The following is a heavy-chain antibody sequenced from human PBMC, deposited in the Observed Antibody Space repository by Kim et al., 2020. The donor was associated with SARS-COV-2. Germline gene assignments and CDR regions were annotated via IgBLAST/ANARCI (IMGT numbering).Heavy chain of an antibody. CDR2: IYYSGST. J-gene: IGHJ3*02. V-gene: IGHV4-30-4*01. CDR1: GGSISSGDYY. D-gene: IGHD6-13*01. CDR3: ARDTAGDSSSWYSYAFDI. Sequence: SETLSLTCTVSGGSISSGDYYWSWIRQPPGKGLEWIGYIYYSGSTYYNPSLKSRVTISVDTSKNQFSLKLSSVTAADTAVYYCARDTAGDSSSWYSYAFDIWGQGTMVTVSS.